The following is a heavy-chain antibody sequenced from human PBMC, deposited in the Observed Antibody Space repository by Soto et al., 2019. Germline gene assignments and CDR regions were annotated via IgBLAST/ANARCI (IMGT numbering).Heavy chain of an antibody. J-gene: IGHJ6*02. Sequence: QLQLQESGPGLVKPSETLSLTCTVSGGSISSSSYYWGWIRQPPGKGLEWIGSIYYSGSTSYNPSLKSRVPISVDTPKNQFSLKLGAVTAADTAVYYCAGGELGGGMDVWGQGTTVTVSS. CDR1: GGSISSSSYY. CDR2: IYYSGST. D-gene: IGHD1-26*01. V-gene: IGHV4-39*01. CDR3: AGGELGGGMDV.